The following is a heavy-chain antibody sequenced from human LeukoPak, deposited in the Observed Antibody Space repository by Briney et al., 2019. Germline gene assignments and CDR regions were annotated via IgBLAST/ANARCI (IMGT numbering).Heavy chain of an antibody. CDR3: ARDGRYDFWSGPPDYYYGMDV. J-gene: IGHJ6*02. CDR1: GGSISSYY. D-gene: IGHD3-3*01. Sequence: PSETLSLTRTVSGGSISSYYWSWIRQPAGKGLEWIGRIYTSGSTNYNPSLKSRVTMSVDTSKNQFSLKLSSVTAADTAVYYCARDGRYDFWSGPPDYYYGMDVWGQGTTVTVSS. CDR2: IYTSGST. V-gene: IGHV4-4*07.